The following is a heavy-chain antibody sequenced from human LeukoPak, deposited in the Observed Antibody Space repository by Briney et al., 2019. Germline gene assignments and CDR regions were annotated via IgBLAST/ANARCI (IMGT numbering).Heavy chain of an antibody. D-gene: IGHD4-17*01. CDR1: GFTFSSYA. Sequence: GGSLRLSCAASGFTFSSYAMHWVRQAPGKGLEWVAVISYDGSNKYYADSVKGRFTISRDNSKNTLYLQMNSLRAEDTAVYYCAKHYYGDYAVGYYYYYYMDVWGKGTTVTISS. J-gene: IGHJ6*03. CDR2: ISYDGSNK. CDR3: AKHYYGDYAVGYYYYYYMDV. V-gene: IGHV3-30*04.